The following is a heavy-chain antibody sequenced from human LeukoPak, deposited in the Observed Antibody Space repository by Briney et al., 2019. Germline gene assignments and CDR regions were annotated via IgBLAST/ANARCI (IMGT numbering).Heavy chain of an antibody. D-gene: IGHD6-13*01. CDR1: GFTFSDYY. V-gene: IGHV3-11*04. Sequence: GGSLRLSCAASGFTFSDYYMSWIRQAPGKGLEWVSYISSSGSTIYYADSVKGRFTISRDNTKNSLYLQMNSLRAEDTAVYYCARGRHGIAAAGILGYYYMDVWGKGTTVTVSS. J-gene: IGHJ6*03. CDR2: ISSSGSTI. CDR3: ARGRHGIAAAGILGYYYMDV.